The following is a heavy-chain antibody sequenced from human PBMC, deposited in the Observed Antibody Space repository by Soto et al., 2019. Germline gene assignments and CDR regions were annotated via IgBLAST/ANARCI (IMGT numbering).Heavy chain of an antibody. CDR2: IIPIFGTA. Sequence: GASVKVSCKASGGTFSSYAISWVRQAPGQGLEWMGGIIPIFGTANYAQKFQGRVTITADESTSTAYMELSSLRSEDTAVYYCARVTYYYDTGGMDVWGQGTTVTVSS. J-gene: IGHJ6*02. CDR3: ARVTYYYDTGGMDV. D-gene: IGHD3-22*01. V-gene: IGHV1-69*13. CDR1: GGTFSSYA.